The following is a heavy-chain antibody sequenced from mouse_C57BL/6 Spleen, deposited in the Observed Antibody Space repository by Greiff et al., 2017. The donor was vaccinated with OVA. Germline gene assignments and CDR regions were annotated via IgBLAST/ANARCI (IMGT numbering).Heavy chain of an antibody. Sequence: VQLQQPGAELVMPGASVKLSCKASGYTFTSYWMHWVKQRPGQGLEWIGEIDPSDSYTNYNQKFKGKSTLTVDKSSSTAYMQLSSLTSEDTAVYYCARGGTTVVANYYAMDYWGQGTSVTVSS. CDR2: IDPSDSYT. CDR1: GYTFTSYW. CDR3: ARGGTTVVANYYAMDY. V-gene: IGHV1-69*01. J-gene: IGHJ4*01. D-gene: IGHD1-1*01.